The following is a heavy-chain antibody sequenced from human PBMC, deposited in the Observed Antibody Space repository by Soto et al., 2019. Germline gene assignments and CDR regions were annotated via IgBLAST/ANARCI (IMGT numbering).Heavy chain of an antibody. CDR1: GFTFSSYG. CDR3: AKDYGSGCDWLRVGDASDI. V-gene: IGHV3-30*18. D-gene: IGHD6-19*01. CDR2: ISYDGSNK. J-gene: IGHJ3*02. Sequence: QVQLVESGGGVVQPGRSLRLSCAASGFTFSSYGMHWVRKAPGKGLEWVAVISYDGSNKYYADPVKGRFTISRDTSKNTLYLQINSLRPEDTAVYYCAKDYGSGCDWLRVGDASDIWGQGTMVTVSS.